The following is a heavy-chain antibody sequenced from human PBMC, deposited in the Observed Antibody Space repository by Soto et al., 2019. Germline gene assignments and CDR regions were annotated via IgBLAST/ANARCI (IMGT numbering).Heavy chain of an antibody. Sequence: ASVKVSCKASRYSFPDYHIHWVRQAPGQGLEWLGRINPKSGGTSTAQKFQGWVTMTTDTSISTASMELTRLTSDDTAIYYCARGDSTDCSNGVCSFFYNHDMDVWGQGTTVTVSS. J-gene: IGHJ6*02. CDR3: ARGDSTDCSNGVCSFFYNHDMDV. CDR2: INPKSGGT. D-gene: IGHD2-8*01. V-gene: IGHV1-2*04. CDR1: RYSFPDYH.